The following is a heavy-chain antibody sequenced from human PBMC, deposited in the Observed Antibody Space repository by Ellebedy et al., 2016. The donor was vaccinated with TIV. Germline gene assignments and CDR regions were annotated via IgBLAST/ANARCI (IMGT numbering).Heavy chain of an antibody. V-gene: IGHV1-2*02. J-gene: IGHJ4*02. CDR1: RYTFTDYY. CDR3: ARDLPAGVGATVDY. CDR2: INPNSGAT. Sequence: AASVKVSCKASRYTFTDYYMHWVRQAPGQGLEWMGWINPNSGATFYAQRFQGRVTMTRDTSISTTCMELTRLTPDDTAVYYCARDLPAGVGATVDYWGQGTLVTVSS. D-gene: IGHD1-26*01.